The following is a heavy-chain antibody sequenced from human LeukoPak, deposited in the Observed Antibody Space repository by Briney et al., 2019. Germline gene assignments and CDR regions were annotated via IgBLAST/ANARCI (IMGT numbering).Heavy chain of an antibody. Sequence: PGRSLRLSFAASGFAFSSYAMHWVRQAPGKGLEWVAVISYDGSNKYYADSVKGRFTISRDNSKNTLYLQMNSLRAEDTAVYYCARDDSIIAVAGHYYYYGMDVWGQGTTVTVSS. CDR3: ARDDSIIAVAGHYYYYGMDV. J-gene: IGHJ6*02. CDR1: GFAFSSYA. D-gene: IGHD6-19*01. V-gene: IGHV3-30-3*01. CDR2: ISYDGSNK.